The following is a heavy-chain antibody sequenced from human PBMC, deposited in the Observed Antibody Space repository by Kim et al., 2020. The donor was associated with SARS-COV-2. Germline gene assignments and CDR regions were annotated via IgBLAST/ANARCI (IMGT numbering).Heavy chain of an antibody. CDR3: AAFVRACSSSSCYNG. CDR2: IVVGSGRT. CDR1: GFTFTSSA. J-gene: IGHJ4*02. V-gene: IGHV1-58*02. D-gene: IGHD2-2*02. Sequence: SVKVSCKASGFTFTSSAMQWVRQARGQRLEWIGWIVVGSGRTNCAQKFQERVTITRDRSTSVAYMELSILRSEATVVYYCAAFVRACSSSSCYNGWGQGTLVTVSS.